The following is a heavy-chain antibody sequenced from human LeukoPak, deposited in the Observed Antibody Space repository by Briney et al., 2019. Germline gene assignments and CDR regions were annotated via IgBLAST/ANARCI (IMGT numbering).Heavy chain of an antibody. CDR1: GGSISSSSYY. CDR2: IYYSGST. D-gene: IGHD3-10*01. CDR3: ARGEIFYGSGSYPDY. J-gene: IGHJ4*02. V-gene: IGHV4-39*01. Sequence: SETLSLTCTVSGGSISSSSYYWGWIRQPPGKGLEWIGSIYYSGSTYYNPSLKSRVTISVDTSKNQFSLKLSSVTAADTAVYYCARGEIFYGSGSYPDYWGQGTLVTVSS.